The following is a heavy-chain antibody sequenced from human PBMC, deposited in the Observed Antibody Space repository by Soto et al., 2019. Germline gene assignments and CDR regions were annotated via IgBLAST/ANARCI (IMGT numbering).Heavy chain of an antibody. V-gene: IGHV1-18*01. CDR3: ASNYYYDGSAYYPFDN. CDR2: ISAYNGHT. D-gene: IGHD3-22*01. CDR1: GYTFTRYD. J-gene: IGHJ4*02. Sequence: ASVKVSCKASGYTFTRYDISWVRQAPGQGLEWMGWISAYNGHTNYAQKFQDRVTMTTDTSTSTAYMELRSLRSDDTAVYYCASNYYYDGSAYYPFDNWGQGTLVTVSS.